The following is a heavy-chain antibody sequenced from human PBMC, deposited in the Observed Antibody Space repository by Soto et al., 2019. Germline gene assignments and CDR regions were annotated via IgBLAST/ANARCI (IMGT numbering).Heavy chain of an antibody. CDR1: GGTFSGYA. V-gene: IGHV1-69*01. Sequence: QVQLVQSGAEVKKPGSSVKVSCKASGGTFSGYAISWVRQAPGQGLEWMGGIIPIFGTANYAQKFQGRVTITADESTSTAYMVLSSLRSEDTAVYYCAREYCSGGSCYRSHYYYGMDVWGQGTTVTVSS. D-gene: IGHD2-15*01. CDR2: IIPIFGTA. J-gene: IGHJ6*02. CDR3: AREYCSGGSCYRSHYYYGMDV.